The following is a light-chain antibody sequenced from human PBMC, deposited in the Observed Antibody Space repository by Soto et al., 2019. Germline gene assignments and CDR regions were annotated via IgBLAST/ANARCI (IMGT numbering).Light chain of an antibody. J-gene: IGLJ1*01. CDR2: GVS. CDR3: STYTTGRTLV. Sequence: QSVLTQPASVSGSPGQSITISCTGTSSDVGDYKYVSWYQRHPGKAPKALIYGVSNRPSGVSNRFSGSKSGNTASLSISGLQAEDEADYYCSTYTTGRTLVFGPGTKLTVL. CDR1: SSDVGDYKY. V-gene: IGLV2-14*01.